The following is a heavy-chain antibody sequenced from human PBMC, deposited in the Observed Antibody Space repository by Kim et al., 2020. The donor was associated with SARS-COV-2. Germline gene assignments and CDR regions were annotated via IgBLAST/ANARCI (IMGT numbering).Heavy chain of an antibody. Sequence: ASVKVSCKASGYTFTSYYMHWVRQAPGQGLEWMGIINPSGGSTSYAQKFQGRVTMTRDTSTSTVYMELSSLRSEDTAVYYCAREGLGDIALYGVDVWGQGTTVTVSS. CDR2: INPSGGST. J-gene: IGHJ6*02. CDR1: GYTFTSYY. V-gene: IGHV1-46*01. D-gene: IGHD2-8*01. CDR3: AREGLGDIALYGVDV.